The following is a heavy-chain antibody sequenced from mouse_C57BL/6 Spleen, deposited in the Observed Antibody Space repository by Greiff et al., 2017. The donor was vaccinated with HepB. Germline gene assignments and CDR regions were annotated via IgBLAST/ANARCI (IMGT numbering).Heavy chain of an antibody. CDR3: ARRGNGPYYFDY. D-gene: IGHD1-1*02. CDR2: ISNGGGST. CDR1: GFTFSDYY. Sequence: DVKVEESGGGLVQPGGSLKLSCAASGFTFSDYYMYWVRQTPEKRLEWVAYISNGGGSTYYPDTVKGRFTISRDNAKNTLYLQMSRLKSEDTAMYYCARRGNGPYYFDYWGQGTTLTVSS. J-gene: IGHJ2*01. V-gene: IGHV5-12*01.